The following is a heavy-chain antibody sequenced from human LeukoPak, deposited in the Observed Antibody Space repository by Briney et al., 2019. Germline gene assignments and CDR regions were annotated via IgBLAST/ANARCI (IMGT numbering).Heavy chain of an antibody. CDR3: ARYYYDSSGYCFDY. J-gene: IGHJ4*02. CDR1: GGSFRGYY. D-gene: IGHD3-22*01. Sequence: SETLSLTCAVYGGSFRGYYWGWIRQPPGKGLEWIGSIYYSGSTYYNPSLKSRLTMSVDTSKNQFSLRLNSVTAADTAMYYCARYYYDSSGYCFDYWGQGTLVTVSA. CDR2: IYYSGST. V-gene: IGHV4-34*10.